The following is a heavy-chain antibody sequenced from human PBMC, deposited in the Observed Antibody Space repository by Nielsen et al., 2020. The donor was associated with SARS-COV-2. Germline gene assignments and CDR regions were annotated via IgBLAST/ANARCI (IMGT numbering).Heavy chain of an antibody. D-gene: IGHD2/OR15-2a*01. CDR3: ARHREYYYYYMDV. CDR1: SGSVSSASYY. Sequence: SETLSLTCTVSSGSVSSASYYWGWIRQPPGKGLEWIGTFYYSGNTFYNPSLRSRVTISVDTSMNQLSLKLSSVSAADTAVYYCARHREYYYYYMDVWGKGTTVTVSS. CDR2: FYYSGNT. J-gene: IGHJ6*03. V-gene: IGHV4-39*01.